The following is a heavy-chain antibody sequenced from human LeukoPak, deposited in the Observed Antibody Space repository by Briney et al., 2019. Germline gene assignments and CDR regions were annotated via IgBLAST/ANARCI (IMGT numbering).Heavy chain of an antibody. CDR3: ARQPRYSYGPDYFDY. J-gene: IGHJ4*02. CDR2: IYPGDSDT. Sequence: GESLKISCKGSGYSFTSYWIGWVRQMPGKGLEWMGIIYPGDSDTRYSPSFQGQVTISADKSISTAYLQWSSLKASDTAMYYCARQPRYSYGPDYFDYWGQGTLVTVSS. V-gene: IGHV5-51*01. CDR1: GYSFTSYW. D-gene: IGHD5-18*01.